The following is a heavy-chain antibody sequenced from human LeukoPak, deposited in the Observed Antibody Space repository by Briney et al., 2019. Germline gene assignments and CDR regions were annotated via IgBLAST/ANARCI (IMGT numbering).Heavy chain of an antibody. CDR1: GFTFSSYE. CDR2: ISYDGSNK. V-gene: IGHV3-30*04. D-gene: IGHD2-2*01. J-gene: IGHJ4*02. Sequence: GGSLRLSCAASGFTFSSYEMNWVRQAPGKGLEWVAVISYDGSNKYYADSVRGRFTISRDNSKNTLYLQMNSLRAEDTAVYYCARSIVVVPAVDDYWGQGTLVTVSS. CDR3: ARSIVVVPAVDDY.